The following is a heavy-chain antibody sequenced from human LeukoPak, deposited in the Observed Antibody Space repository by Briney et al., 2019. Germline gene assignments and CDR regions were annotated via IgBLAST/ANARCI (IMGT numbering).Heavy chain of an antibody. J-gene: IGHJ6*02. CDR3: AKLPSPDYYYYGMDV. Sequence: GGSLRLSCAASGFTFSNFAMTWVRQAPGKGLEWVSTISGGDNNTYYADSVKGRFTISRDNSKNTLYLQMNSLGAGDTAVYYCAKLPSPDYYYYGMDVWGQGTTVTVSS. V-gene: IGHV3-23*01. CDR2: ISGGDNNT. CDR1: GFTFSNFA.